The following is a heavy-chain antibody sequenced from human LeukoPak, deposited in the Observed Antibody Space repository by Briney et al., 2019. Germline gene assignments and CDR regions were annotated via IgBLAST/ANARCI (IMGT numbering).Heavy chain of an antibody. CDR1: GFTFSTYW. CDR2: IKQDGSEK. D-gene: IGHD1-26*01. CDR3: ARTPRWELLGGWFDY. J-gene: IGHJ4*02. Sequence: GGSLRLSCAASGFTFSTYWMSWVRQAPGKGLEWVGNIKQDGSEKYYVDSVKGRFTISRDNAKNSLYLQMNSLRAEDTAVYYCARTPRWELLGGWFDYWGQGTLVTASS. V-gene: IGHV3-7*01.